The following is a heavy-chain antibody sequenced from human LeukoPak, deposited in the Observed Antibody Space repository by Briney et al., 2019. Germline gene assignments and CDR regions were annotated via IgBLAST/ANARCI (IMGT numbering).Heavy chain of an antibody. D-gene: IGHD6-13*01. CDR2: ISRSGSTI. J-gene: IGHJ4*02. CDR1: GFTFRSYW. Sequence: QTGGSLRLSCAASGFTFRSYWMHWVCQAPGKGLEWVSYISRSGSTIYYADSVKGRFTISRDNAKNSLYLQMNSLRAEDTAVYYCAKDRSAAGYFDYWGQGTLVTVSS. CDR3: AKDRSAAGYFDY. V-gene: IGHV3-48*03.